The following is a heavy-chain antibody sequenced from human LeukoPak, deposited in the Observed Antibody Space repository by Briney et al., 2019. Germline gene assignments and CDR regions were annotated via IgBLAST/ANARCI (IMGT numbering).Heavy chain of an antibody. CDR3: ARVPAAVYYYYMDV. Sequence: GGSLRLSCAASGFTLSSYAMSWVRQAPGKGLEWVSAISVSGNTYHADSVKGRFTISRDNAKNSLYLQMNSLRAEDTALYHCARVPAAVYYYYMDVWGKGTTVTISS. D-gene: IGHD2-2*01. J-gene: IGHJ6*03. CDR2: ISVSGNT. V-gene: IGHV3-23*01. CDR1: GFTLSSYA.